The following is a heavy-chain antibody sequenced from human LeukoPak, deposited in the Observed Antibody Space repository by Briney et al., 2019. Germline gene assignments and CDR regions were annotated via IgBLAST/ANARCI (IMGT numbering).Heavy chain of an antibody. CDR2: ITSSSYYT. V-gene: IGHV3-21*01. J-gene: IGHJ6*03. Sequence: GGTLRLSCAAPGITFSNYNMNWVRQAPGKGLEWISAITSSSYYTFYADSVKGRFTISRDNAQNSLYLQMNSLRVEDTAIYYCARDPYNGAYSEGYYYYYMDVWGKGTTVTVSS. CDR3: ARDPYNGAYSEGYYYYYMDV. CDR1: GITFSNYN. D-gene: IGHD1-1*01.